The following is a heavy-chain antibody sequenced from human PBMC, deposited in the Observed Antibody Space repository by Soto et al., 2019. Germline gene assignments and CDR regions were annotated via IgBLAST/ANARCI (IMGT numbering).Heavy chain of an antibody. V-gene: IGHV3-53*01. CDR1: GFTVSSNY. Sequence: PGGSLRHSCAASGFTVSSNYMSWVRQAPGKGLEWVSGIYGNGEETYYADSVKGRFTISRDNSKNTLYLQMNSLRAEDTAVYYCAKDPNPGWGQGTLVTVSS. CDR2: IYGNGEET. J-gene: IGHJ4*02. CDR3: AKDPNPG.